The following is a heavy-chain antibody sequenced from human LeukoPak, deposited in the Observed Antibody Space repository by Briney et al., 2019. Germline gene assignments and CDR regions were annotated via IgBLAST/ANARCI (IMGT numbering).Heavy chain of an antibody. Sequence: ASVKVSCKASGYTFTSYGISWVRQAPGQGLEWMGWINPNSGDTKYAQKFQGRVTMTRDTSISTAYMELTRLRSDDTAVYYCARGGLRVMVYRLYYMDVWGKGTTVTVSS. CDR3: ARGGLRVMVYRLYYMDV. CDR2: INPNSGDT. V-gene: IGHV1-2*02. D-gene: IGHD2-8*01. J-gene: IGHJ6*03. CDR1: GYTFTSYG.